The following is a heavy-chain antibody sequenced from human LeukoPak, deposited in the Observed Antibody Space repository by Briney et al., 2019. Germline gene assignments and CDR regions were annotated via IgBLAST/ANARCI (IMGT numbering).Heavy chain of an antibody. CDR3: ARDQSGPWYCYDSSGYYVPGY. CDR1: GFTFSSYA. CDR2: ISSNGGST. J-gene: IGHJ4*02. D-gene: IGHD3-22*01. Sequence: GGSLRLSCSASGFTFSSYAMRWVRQAPGKGLEYVSAISSNGGSTYYADSVKGRFTISRDNSKNTLYLQMNSLRAEDTAVYYCARDQSGPWYCYDSSGYYVPGYWGQGTLVTVSS. V-gene: IGHV3-64*04.